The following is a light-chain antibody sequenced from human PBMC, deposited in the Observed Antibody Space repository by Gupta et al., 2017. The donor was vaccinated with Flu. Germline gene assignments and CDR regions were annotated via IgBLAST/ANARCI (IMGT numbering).Light chain of an antibody. Sequence: QSVLTQPPSASGTPGQRVTISCSGSCSNIGSIFVNWYQQVPGTAPKLLIYRNNQRPSGIPDRFSGSKSGTSASLAISGLRAGDEADYYCATWDDSLSGWVFGGGTKVTVV. V-gene: IGLV1-47*01. CDR3: ATWDDSLSGWV. CDR2: RNN. J-gene: IGLJ3*02. CDR1: CSNIGSIF.